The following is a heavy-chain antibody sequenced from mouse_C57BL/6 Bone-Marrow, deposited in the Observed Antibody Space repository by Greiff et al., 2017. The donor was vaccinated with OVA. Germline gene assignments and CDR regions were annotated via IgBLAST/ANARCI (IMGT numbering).Heavy chain of an antibody. CDR3: EAYYYGLRAWFAY. J-gene: IGHJ3*01. CDR2: INPNNGGT. Sequence: VQLKQSGPELVKPGASVKISCKASGYTFTDYYMNWVKQSHGKSLEWIGDINPNNGGTSYNQKFKGKATLTVDKSSSTAYMELRSLTSEDSAVYYCEAYYYGLRAWFAYWGQGTLVTVSA. CDR1: GYTFTDYY. D-gene: IGHD1-1*01. V-gene: IGHV1-26*01.